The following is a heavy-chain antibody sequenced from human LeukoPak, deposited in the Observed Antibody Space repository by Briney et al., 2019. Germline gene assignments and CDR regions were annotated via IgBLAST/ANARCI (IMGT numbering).Heavy chain of an antibody. J-gene: IGHJ6*02. D-gene: IGHD6-25*01. Sequence: ASVKVSCKASGGTFSSYAISWVRQAPGQGLEWTGGIIPIFGTANYAQKFQGRVTITADESTSTAYMELSSLRSEDTAVYYCARLSARGGLYYYYGMDVWGQGTTVTVSS. CDR2: IIPIFGTA. CDR3: ARLSARGGLYYYYGMDV. V-gene: IGHV1-69*13. CDR1: GGTFSSYA.